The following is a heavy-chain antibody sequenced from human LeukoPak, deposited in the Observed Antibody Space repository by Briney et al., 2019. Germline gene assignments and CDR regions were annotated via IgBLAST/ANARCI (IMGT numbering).Heavy chain of an antibody. D-gene: IGHD3-22*01. V-gene: IGHV3-48*03. CDR1: GFTFSSYE. Sequence: PGGSLRLSCAASGFTFSSYEMNWVRQAPGKGLEWVSYISSSASIIFYADSVKGRFTISRDNAKNSQYLQMTSLRAQDTGIYYCARSSGSYRPFDSWGQGTLVIVSS. J-gene: IGHJ4*02. CDR2: ISSSASII. CDR3: ARSSGSYRPFDS.